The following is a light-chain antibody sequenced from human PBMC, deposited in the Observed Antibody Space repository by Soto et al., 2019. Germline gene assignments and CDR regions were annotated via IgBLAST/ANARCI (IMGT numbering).Light chain of an antibody. J-gene: IGKJ4*01. Sequence: EVVMTQSPATLSVSPGERATLSCRASQSVSTYFAWYQQKPGQAPRLLIYDASNRATGVPARFSGSGSGTDFTLTISSLEPEDFAVYYCQQSSNWPLLTFGGGTKVDIK. V-gene: IGKV3-11*01. CDR3: QQSSNWPLLT. CDR2: DAS. CDR1: QSVSTY.